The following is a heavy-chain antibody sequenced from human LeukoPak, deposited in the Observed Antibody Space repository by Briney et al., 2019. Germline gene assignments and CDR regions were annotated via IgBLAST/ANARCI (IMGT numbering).Heavy chain of an antibody. V-gene: IGHV1-2*02. D-gene: IGHD6-13*01. J-gene: IGHJ4*02. CDR2: INPYSGGT. CDR1: GYIFTDYY. CDR3: AREADSNSWYPTFDY. Sequence: ASVKVSCKASGYIFTDYYIHWVRQAPGQGLEWMGWINPYSGGTISAQKFQGRVTMTRDTSISTAYMELNRLRSDDTAVYYCAREADSNSWYPTFDYWGQGTLVTVSS.